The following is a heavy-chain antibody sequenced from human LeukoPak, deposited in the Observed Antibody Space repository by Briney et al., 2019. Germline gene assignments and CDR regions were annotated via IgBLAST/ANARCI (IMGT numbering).Heavy chain of an antibody. CDR2: ISGSGGST. Sequence: GGSLRLSCAASGFTFSSYAMSWVRQAPGKGLEWVSAISGSGGSTYYADSVKGRFTISRDNSKNTLFLQMNSLRAEDTAVYYCAKSPSYGSGKGLDYWGQGTLVTVSS. CDR3: AKSPSYGSGKGLDY. D-gene: IGHD3-10*01. V-gene: IGHV3-23*01. CDR1: GFTFSSYA. J-gene: IGHJ4*02.